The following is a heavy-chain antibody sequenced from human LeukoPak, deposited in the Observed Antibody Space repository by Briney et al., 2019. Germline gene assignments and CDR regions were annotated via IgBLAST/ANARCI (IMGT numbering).Heavy chain of an antibody. J-gene: IGHJ4*02. CDR2: IYYSGST. CDR1: GGSISSGDYY. D-gene: IGHD3-3*01. Sequence: PSQTLSLTCTVSGGSISSGDYYWSWIRQPPGKGLEWIGYIYYSGSTYYNPSLKSRVTISVDTSKNQFSLKLSSVTAADTAVYYCARDDEYDFWSGYDQTTIPVRFDYWGQGTLVTVSS. V-gene: IGHV4-30-4*08. CDR3: ARDDEYDFWSGYDQTTIPVRFDY.